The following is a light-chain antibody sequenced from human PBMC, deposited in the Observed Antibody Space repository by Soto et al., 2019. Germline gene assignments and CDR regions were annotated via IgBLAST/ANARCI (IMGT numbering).Light chain of an antibody. CDR3: QQHNNWPPIT. CDR2: GIS. V-gene: IGKV3-20*01. Sequence: EIVLTQSPGTLSLSPGERATLSCRASQSVSSNYLAWYQQKSGQAPRLLIYGISSRATGIPDRFSGSGSGTDFTLTISRLEPEDFAVYYCQQHNNWPPITFGQGTRLEIK. CDR1: QSVSSNY. J-gene: IGKJ5*01.